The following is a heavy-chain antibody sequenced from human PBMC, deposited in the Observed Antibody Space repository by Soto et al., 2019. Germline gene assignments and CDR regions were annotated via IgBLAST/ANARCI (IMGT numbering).Heavy chain of an antibody. Sequence: GGSLRLSCAASGFTFSSYAMHWVRQAPGKGLEWVAVISYDGSNKYYADSVKGRFTISRDNSKNTLYLQMNSLRAEDTAVYYCAVALLLGIEDIWGQGTMVTVSS. J-gene: IGHJ3*02. CDR2: ISYDGSNK. V-gene: IGHV3-30*04. CDR3: AVALLLGIEDI. CDR1: GFTFSSYA.